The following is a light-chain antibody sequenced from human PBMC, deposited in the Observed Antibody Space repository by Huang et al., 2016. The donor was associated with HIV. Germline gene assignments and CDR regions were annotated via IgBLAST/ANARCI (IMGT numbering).Light chain of an antibody. Sequence: IVMTQSPATLSVSPGERVTLSCRASRSVGNNLAWYQQKVGQPPRRLIYGASTSATGIAAMFSGSGSGTDFTLTISSLQSEDFAVYYCQQYNDWPPWYTFGQGTKLEIK. V-gene: IGKV3-15*01. J-gene: IGKJ2*01. CDR3: QQYNDWPPWYT. CDR1: RSVGNN. CDR2: GAS.